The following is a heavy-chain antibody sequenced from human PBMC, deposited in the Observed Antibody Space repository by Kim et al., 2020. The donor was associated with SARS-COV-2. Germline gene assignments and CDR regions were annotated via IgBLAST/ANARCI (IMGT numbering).Heavy chain of an antibody. J-gene: IGHJ4*02. D-gene: IGHD6-19*01. Sequence: YDAAAVKDRFTNSRHNSKNTLYLQMISLRAEETAVYYCARYSSGWANFDYWGQGTLVTVSS. V-gene: IGHV3-53*04. CDR3: ARYSSGWANFDY.